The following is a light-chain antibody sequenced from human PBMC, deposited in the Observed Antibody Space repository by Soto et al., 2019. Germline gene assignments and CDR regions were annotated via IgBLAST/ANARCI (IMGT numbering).Light chain of an antibody. CDR3: QQYNSYGVT. V-gene: IGKV1-5*03. J-gene: IGKJ1*01. CDR2: KAS. Sequence: DIQMTQSPSTLSASVGDRVIITCRASQSISSWLARYQQKPGKAPKLLISKASDLENGVPSRFSGYGSGTVFTLTISSLQPDDYATYYCQQYNSYGVTFGQGTKVEI. CDR1: QSISSW.